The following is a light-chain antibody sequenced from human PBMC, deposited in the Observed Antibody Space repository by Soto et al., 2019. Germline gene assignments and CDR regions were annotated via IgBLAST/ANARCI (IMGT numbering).Light chain of an antibody. CDR3: YSKDV. CDR1: AVPRKY. CDR2: EDT. J-gene: IGLJ1*01. V-gene: IGLV3-10*01. Sequence: SYELTQPPSVSVSPRQTARITCSGDAVPRKYVYWYQKKSGQAPVLVIYEDTKRPSGIPERFSGSRSGTMATLTISGAHVEDEADCNCYSKDVFETRTKVTVL.